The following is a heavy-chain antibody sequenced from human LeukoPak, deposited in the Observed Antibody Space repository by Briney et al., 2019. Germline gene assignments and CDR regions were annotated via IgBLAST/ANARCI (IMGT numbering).Heavy chain of an antibody. D-gene: IGHD3-22*01. CDR1: GYTFTGYY. V-gene: IGHV1-2*06. J-gene: IGHJ4*02. CDR2: INPNSGGT. Sequence: ASVKVSCKASGYTFTGYYMDWARQAPGQGLEWMGRINPNSGGTNYAQKFQGRVTMTRDTSISTAYMELSRLRSDDTAVYYCARDYYDSSGYLVSFDYWGQGTLVTVSS. CDR3: ARDYYDSSGYLVSFDY.